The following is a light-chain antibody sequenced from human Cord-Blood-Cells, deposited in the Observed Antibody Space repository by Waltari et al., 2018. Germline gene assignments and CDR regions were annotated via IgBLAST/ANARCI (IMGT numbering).Light chain of an antibody. CDR1: QGIRSW. CDR3: QQANSVPDT. Sequence: DLKLPQSPSSVSASVVDRLTLTSPARQGIRSWLAWYQHKPGKAPKLLIYAASSLQSEVPSRFSGSGSGTDFSLTISSLQPEDFATYYCQQANSVPDTFGQGTKLEIK. V-gene: IGKV1-12*01. J-gene: IGKJ2*01. CDR2: AAS.